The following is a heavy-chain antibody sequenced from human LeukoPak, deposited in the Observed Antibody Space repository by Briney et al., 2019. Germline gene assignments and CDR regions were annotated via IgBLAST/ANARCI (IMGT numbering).Heavy chain of an antibody. CDR2: IRYDGSNK. CDR1: GFTFSSYG. D-gene: IGHD6-13*01. V-gene: IGHV3-30*02. CDR3: AKDFPRNMGGAAASHMDV. J-gene: IGHJ6*03. Sequence: PGGSLRLSCAASGFTFSSYGMHWVRQAPGKGLEWVAFIRYDGSNKYYADSVKGRFTISRDNSKNTLYLQMNSLRAEDTAVYYCAKDFPRNMGGAAASHMDVWGKGTTVTVSS.